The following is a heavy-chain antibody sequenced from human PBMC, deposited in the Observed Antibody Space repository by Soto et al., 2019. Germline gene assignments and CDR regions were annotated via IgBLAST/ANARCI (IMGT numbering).Heavy chain of an antibody. D-gene: IGHD6-13*01. V-gene: IGHV4-34*01. CDR3: ARGWRSSRWYWWRFDP. J-gene: IGHJ5*02. CDR1: GGSFSGYY. Sequence: SETLSLTCAVYGGSFSGYYWSWIRQPPGKGLEWIGEINHSGSTNYNPSLKSRVTISVDTSKNQFSLKLSSVTAADTAVYYCARGWRSSRWYWWRFDPWGKGTMVTVS. CDR2: INHSGST.